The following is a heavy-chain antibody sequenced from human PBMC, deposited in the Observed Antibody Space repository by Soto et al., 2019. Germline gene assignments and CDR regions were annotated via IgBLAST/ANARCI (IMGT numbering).Heavy chain of an antibody. V-gene: IGHV4-59*08. Sequence: QVQLQESGPGLVKPSETLSLTCTVSGGSISSYYWSWIRQPPGQGLEWLGYIYYSGSTHYNPSLKSRVTISVDTSKTHCSLKLSSVTAADTAVYYCGRLWGGSDYYYYGWDVWGQGTTVTVSS. CDR1: GGSISSYY. CDR2: IYYSGST. J-gene: IGHJ6*01. D-gene: IGHD3-16*01. CDR3: GRLWGGSDYYYYGWDV.